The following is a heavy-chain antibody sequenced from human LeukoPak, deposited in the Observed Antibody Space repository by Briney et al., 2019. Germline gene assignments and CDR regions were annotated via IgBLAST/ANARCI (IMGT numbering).Heavy chain of an antibody. CDR1: GGTFSSYA. V-gene: IGHV1-69*13. CDR2: IIPIFGTA. J-gene: IGHJ4*02. CDR3: ARDIEDSPFAY. D-gene: IGHD1-26*01. Sequence: SVKVSCKAAGGTFSSYAISWVRQAPGQGLGWMGGIIPIFGTANYAQKFQGRVTITADESTSTAYMELSRLRSEDTAVYYCARDIEDSPFAYWGQGTLVTVSS.